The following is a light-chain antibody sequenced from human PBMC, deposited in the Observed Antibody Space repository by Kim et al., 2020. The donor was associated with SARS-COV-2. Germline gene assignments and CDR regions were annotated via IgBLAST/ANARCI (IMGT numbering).Light chain of an antibody. Sequence: VAPGKTAKITCGGNNIGSKSVHWYQQKPGQAPVLVIYFDRNRPSGIPERLSGSNSGNTATLTISRVEAGDEADYYCQVWDSSSDVLFGGGTKVTVL. J-gene: IGLJ2*01. CDR3: QVWDSSSDVL. CDR2: FDR. V-gene: IGLV3-21*04. CDR1: NIGSKS.